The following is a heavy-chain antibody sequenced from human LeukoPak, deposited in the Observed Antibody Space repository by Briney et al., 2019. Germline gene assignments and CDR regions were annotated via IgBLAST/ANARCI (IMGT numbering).Heavy chain of an antibody. D-gene: IGHD3-22*01. V-gene: IGHV3-33*01. CDR1: GFTFSSYG. J-gene: IGHJ4*02. Sequence: PGGSLRLSCAASGFTFSSYGMHWVRQGPGKGLEWVAVIWYDGSNKYYADSVKGRFTVSRDNSKNTLYLQMNSLRAEDTAVYYCARDLDYYDSSGYYPLFDYWGQGTLVTVSS. CDR2: IWYDGSNK. CDR3: ARDLDYYDSSGYYPLFDY.